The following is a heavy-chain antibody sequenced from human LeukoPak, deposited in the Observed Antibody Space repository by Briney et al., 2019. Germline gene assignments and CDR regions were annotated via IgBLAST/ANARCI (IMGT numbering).Heavy chain of an antibody. CDR2: INSDGSST. J-gene: IGHJ6*02. CDR1: GFTFSSYW. CDR3: AKAVDTAMVLYYYGMDV. Sequence: GGSLRLSCAASGFTFSSYWMHWVRQAPGKGLVWVSRINSDGSSTSYADSVKGRFTISRDNSKNSLYLQMNSLRTEDTALYYCAKAVDTAMVLYYYGMDVWGQGTTVTVSS. D-gene: IGHD5-18*01. V-gene: IGHV3-74*01.